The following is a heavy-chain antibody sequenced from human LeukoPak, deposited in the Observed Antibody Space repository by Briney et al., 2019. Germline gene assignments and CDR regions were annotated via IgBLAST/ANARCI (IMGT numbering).Heavy chain of an antibody. D-gene: IGHD6-13*01. CDR1: GGSISSSNW. J-gene: IGHJ4*02. Sequence: SGTLSLTCAVSGGSISSSNWWSWVRQPPGKGLEWIGEIYHSGSTNYNPSLKSRVTISVDKSKNQFSLKLSSVTAADTAVYYCARSERGIAAAGTDYWGQGTLVTVSS. CDR3: ARSERGIAAAGTDY. V-gene: IGHV4-4*02. CDR2: IYHSGST.